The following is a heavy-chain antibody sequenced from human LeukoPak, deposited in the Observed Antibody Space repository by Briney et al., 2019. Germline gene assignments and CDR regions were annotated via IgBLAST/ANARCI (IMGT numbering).Heavy chain of an antibody. Sequence: SETLCLTSALPRGSLSRYYSSWIRQPPGKGLEWIGRIYTSGSTNYNPSLKSRVTMSVDTSKKKFSLKLSSVTAAGTAVYCCARGRYCCAGICSDGDAFDIWGQGTMVSVSS. CDR1: RGSLSRYY. CDR2: IYTSGST. V-gene: IGHV4-4*07. J-gene: IGHJ3*02. D-gene: IGHD2-15*01. CDR3: ARGRYCCAGICSDGDAFDI.